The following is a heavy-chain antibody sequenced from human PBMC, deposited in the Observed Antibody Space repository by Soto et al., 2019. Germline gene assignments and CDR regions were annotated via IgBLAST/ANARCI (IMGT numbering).Heavy chain of an antibody. V-gene: IGHV3-23*01. J-gene: IGHJ5*01. CDR1: GFTFSSLA. CDR2: IGPSGDYT. Sequence: GGSLRLSCAASGFTFSSLAMNWVRQAPGKGLEWVSTIGPSGDYTYYADSVKGRFTISRDNSKNTLYLQMNSLRAEDTAIYYCAKDPSSWGPGTPVTVSS. CDR3: AKDPSS.